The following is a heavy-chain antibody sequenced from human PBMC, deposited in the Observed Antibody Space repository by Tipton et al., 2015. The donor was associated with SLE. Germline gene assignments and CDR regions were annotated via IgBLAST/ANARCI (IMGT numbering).Heavy chain of an antibody. V-gene: IGHV4-59*01. CDR1: GGSISGDY. CDR2: IHYGGNT. J-gene: IGHJ5*02. Sequence: LRLSCTVSGGSISGDYWSWFRQPPGKGLEWIGYIHYGGNTNYNPDLKSRVTILVDSTKNDFSLRLRSVTAADTAVYYCARAERSSSTWGFWFDPWGQGTLVVVSS. D-gene: IGHD2-2*01. CDR3: ARAERSSSTWGFWFDP.